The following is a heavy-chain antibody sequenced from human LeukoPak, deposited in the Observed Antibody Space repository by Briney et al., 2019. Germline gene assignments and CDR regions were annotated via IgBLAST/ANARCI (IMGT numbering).Heavy chain of an antibody. Sequence: GGSLRLSCAASGFTFSSYAMHWVRQAPGKGLEWVAVISYDGSNKYYADSVKGRFTISRDNSKNTLYLQMNSLRAEDTAVYYCARPKPSHYDYVLAHAPEYWGQGTLVTVSS. D-gene: IGHD3-16*01. CDR2: ISYDGSNK. J-gene: IGHJ4*02. V-gene: IGHV3-30*04. CDR1: GFTFSSYA. CDR3: ARPKPSHYDYVLAHAPEY.